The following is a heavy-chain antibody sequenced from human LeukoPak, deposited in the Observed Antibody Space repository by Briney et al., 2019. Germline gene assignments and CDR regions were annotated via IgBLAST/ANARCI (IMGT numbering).Heavy chain of an antibody. J-gene: IGHJ5*02. CDR1: GGSISSSSYY. Sequence: SETLSLTCTVSGGSISSSSYYWGWIRQPPGKGLEWIGSIYYSGSTYYNPSLKSRVTISVDTSKNQFSLKLSSVTAADTAVYYCARRRLRGHWFDPWGQGTLVTVSS. CDR3: ARRRLRGHWFDP. CDR2: IYYSGST. D-gene: IGHD6-25*01. V-gene: IGHV4-39*01.